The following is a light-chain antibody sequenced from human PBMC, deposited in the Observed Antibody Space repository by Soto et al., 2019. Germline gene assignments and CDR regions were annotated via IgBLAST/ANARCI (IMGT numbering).Light chain of an antibody. Sequence: DRVTITARASQSISSGLAWYQHKPGNAPNLMMYDASSLEAWVPSRSSGSGSGTDLTLTISSLKPEDVAAYYCRKYNSAALTFGGGTKV. CDR1: QSISSG. CDR3: RKYNSAALT. V-gene: IGKV1-5*01. J-gene: IGKJ4*01. CDR2: DAS.